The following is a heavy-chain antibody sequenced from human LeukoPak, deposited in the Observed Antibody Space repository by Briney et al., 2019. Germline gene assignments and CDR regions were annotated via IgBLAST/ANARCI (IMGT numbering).Heavy chain of an antibody. J-gene: IGHJ4*02. D-gene: IGHD3-10*01. CDR3: ARSGIGRVGNYYGSGSYYNAPTDY. Sequence: PSETLSLTCTVSGGSISSSSYYWGWIRQPPGKGLEWIGSIYYSGSTYYNPSLKSRVTISVDTSKNQFSLKLSSVTAADTAVYYCARSGIGRVGNYYGSGSYYNAPTDYWGQGTLVTVSS. CDR2: IYYSGST. V-gene: IGHV4-39*07. CDR1: GGSISSSSYY.